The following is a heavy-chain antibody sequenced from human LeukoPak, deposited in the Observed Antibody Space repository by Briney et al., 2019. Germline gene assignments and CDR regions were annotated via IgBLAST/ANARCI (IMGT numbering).Heavy chain of an antibody. J-gene: IGHJ4*02. V-gene: IGHV4-38-2*02. Sequence: SETLSLTCTVSGYSISSGYYWGWIRQPPGKGLEWIGSIYHSGSTYYNPSLKSRVTISVDTSKNQFSLKLSSVTAADTAVYYCAAYTAMVTFDYWGQGTLVTVSS. CDR3: AAYTAMVTFDY. D-gene: IGHD5-18*01. CDR2: IYHSGST. CDR1: GYSISSGYY.